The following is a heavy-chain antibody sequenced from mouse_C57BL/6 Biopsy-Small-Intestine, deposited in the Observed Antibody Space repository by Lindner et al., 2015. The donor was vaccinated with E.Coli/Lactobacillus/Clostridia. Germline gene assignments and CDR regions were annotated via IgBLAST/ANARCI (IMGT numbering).Heavy chain of an antibody. V-gene: IGHV1-59*01. CDR3: SRGDGNYEDYVMDY. CDR2: IDPSDGET. CDR1: GYTFTSYW. J-gene: IGHJ4*01. D-gene: IGHD2-1*01. Sequence: VQLQESGAEMVRPGASVKLSCKASGYTFTSYWMHWVKQRPGQGLEWIGKIDPSDGETHYNQKFKDKATLTIDTSSSTAYMQLNSLTSEDSAVYYCSRGDGNYEDYVMDYWGQGTSVTVSS.